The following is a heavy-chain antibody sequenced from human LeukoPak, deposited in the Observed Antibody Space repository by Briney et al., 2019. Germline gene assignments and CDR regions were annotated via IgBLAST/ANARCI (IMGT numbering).Heavy chain of an antibody. J-gene: IGHJ6*03. CDR1: GFTFDDYG. CDR3: AREGCTNGVCPPDYYYYMDV. Sequence: PGGSLRLSCAASGFTFDDYGMSWVRQAPGKGLEWVSGINWNGGSTGYADSVKGRFTISRDNAKNSLYLQMNSLRAKDTALYYCAREGCTNGVCPPDYYYYMDVRGKGTTVTVSS. CDR2: INWNGGST. D-gene: IGHD2-8*01. V-gene: IGHV3-20*04.